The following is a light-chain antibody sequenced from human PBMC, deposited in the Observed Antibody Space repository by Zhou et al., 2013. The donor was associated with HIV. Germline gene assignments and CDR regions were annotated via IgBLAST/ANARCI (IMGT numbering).Light chain of an antibody. CDR3: QQYNSYST. CDR2: DAS. CDR1: QDISNN. V-gene: IGKV1-33*01. Sequence: DIQMTQSPSSLSASVGDRVTITCQASQDISNNLNWYQQKPGKAPKLLIYDASNLETGVPSRFSGSGSGTDFTFTISSLQPDDFATYYCQQYNSYSTFGQGTKLEIK. J-gene: IGKJ2*01.